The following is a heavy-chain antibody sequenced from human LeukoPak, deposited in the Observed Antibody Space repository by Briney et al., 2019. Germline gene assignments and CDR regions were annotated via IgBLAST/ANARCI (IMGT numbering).Heavy chain of an antibody. V-gene: IGHV3-66*01. CDR3: ARDKMATTNYYYYYGMDV. Sequence: PGGSLRLSCAASGFSVSSNYMSWVRQAPGKGLEWVSLLYSGGSTYYADSVKGRFTISRDNSKNTLYLQMNSLRAEDTAVYYCARDKMATTNYYYYYGMDVWGQGTTVTVSS. J-gene: IGHJ6*02. D-gene: IGHD5-24*01. CDR1: GFSVSSNY. CDR2: LYSGGST.